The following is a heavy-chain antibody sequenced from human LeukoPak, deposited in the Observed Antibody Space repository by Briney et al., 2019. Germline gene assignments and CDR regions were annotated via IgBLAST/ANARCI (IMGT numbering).Heavy chain of an antibody. CDR3: AGGYRYFPN. D-gene: IGHD1-1*01. Sequence: PGGSLRLSCAASGFTFSSYWMHWVRQAPGKGLVWVSRISSDGTSTSYADSVKGRFTISRDNARNTLYLQMNSLRAEDTAVYYCAGGYRYFPNWGHGTLVTVSS. CDR1: GFTFSSYW. J-gene: IGHJ1*01. V-gene: IGHV3-74*01. CDR2: ISSDGTST.